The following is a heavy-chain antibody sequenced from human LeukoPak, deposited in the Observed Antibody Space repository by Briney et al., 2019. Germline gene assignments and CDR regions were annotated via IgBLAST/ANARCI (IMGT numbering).Heavy chain of an antibody. CDR1: GYTFTSYD. CDR2: MSPNSGNT. CDR3: ARRDCSGGTCRTRIFDY. D-gene: IGHD2-15*01. V-gene: IGHV1-8*03. Sequence: ASVKVSCKASGYTFTSYDINWVRQATGQGLEWMGWMSPNSGNTGYAQKFQGRVTITRNTSISTAYMELSSLISEDTAVYYCARRDCSGGTCRTRIFDYWGQGTLVTVSS. J-gene: IGHJ4*02.